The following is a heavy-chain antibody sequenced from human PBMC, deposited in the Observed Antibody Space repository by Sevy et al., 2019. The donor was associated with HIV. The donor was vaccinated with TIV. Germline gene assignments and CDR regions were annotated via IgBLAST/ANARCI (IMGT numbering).Heavy chain of an antibody. Sequence: GGSLRLSCTASGFTFSSFSMSWVRQAPGKGLEWVASINSRSTYIYHADPVKGRFTISRDNAKNSLYLQMNSLRAEDTAVYYCARDRSPGSAAIQDYWGPGTLVTVSS. CDR1: GFTFSSFS. J-gene: IGHJ4*02. CDR3: ARDRSPGSAAIQDY. V-gene: IGHV3-21*01. CDR2: INSRSTYI. D-gene: IGHD6-19*01.